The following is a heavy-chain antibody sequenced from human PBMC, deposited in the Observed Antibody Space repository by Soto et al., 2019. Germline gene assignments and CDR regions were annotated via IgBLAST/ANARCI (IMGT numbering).Heavy chain of an antibody. D-gene: IGHD5-18*01. V-gene: IGHV3-64D*08. J-gene: IGHJ6*02. CDR3: VKDRVQLWPLALGYYYGMDV. CDR2: ISSNGGST. Sequence: GGSLRLSCSASGFTFSSYAMHWVRQAPGKGLEYVSAISSNGGSTYYADSVKGRFTISRDNSKNTLYLQMSSLRAEDTAVYYCVKDRVQLWPLALGYYYGMDVWGQGTTVTVSS. CDR1: GFTFSSYA.